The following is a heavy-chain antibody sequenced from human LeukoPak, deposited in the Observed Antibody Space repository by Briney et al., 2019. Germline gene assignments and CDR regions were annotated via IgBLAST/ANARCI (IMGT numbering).Heavy chain of an antibody. CDR2: TYYRSTWYN. CDR1: GDSVSSNSVT. D-gene: IGHD2-2*01. Sequence: SQTLSLTCAISGDSVSSNSVTWYWIRQSPSRGLEWLGRTYYRSTWYNDYAVSVRGRITVNPNTSNNQFLLHLNSVTPEDTAVYYCGRRLTQYDCFDPWGQGILVTVSS. V-gene: IGHV6-1*01. CDR3: GRRLTQYDCFDP. J-gene: IGHJ5*02.